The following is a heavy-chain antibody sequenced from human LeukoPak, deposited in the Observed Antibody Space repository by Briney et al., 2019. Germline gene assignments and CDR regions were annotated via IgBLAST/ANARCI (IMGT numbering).Heavy chain of an antibody. D-gene: IGHD3-22*01. V-gene: IGHV3-33*01. Sequence: GGSLRLSCAASGFTFSSYGMHWVRQAPGKGLEWVAVIWYDGSKKYYADSVKGRFTISRDNSKNTLYLQMNSLRAEDTAVYYCARDSSGSLSGMDVWGQGTTVTVSS. CDR1: GFTFSSYG. CDR3: ARDSSGSLSGMDV. CDR2: IWYDGSKK. J-gene: IGHJ6*02.